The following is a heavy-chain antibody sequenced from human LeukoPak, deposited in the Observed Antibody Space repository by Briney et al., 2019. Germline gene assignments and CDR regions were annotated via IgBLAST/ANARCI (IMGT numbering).Heavy chain of an antibody. V-gene: IGHV3-74*01. Sequence: GGSLRLSCAASGFTFTNYWIHWVRQAPGEGPVWVSRINSDGSVTRYADSVKGRFTISRDNAKNTVFLQMNSLKTEDTAVYYCARDRGALDSWGQGTLVTVSS. CDR2: INSDGSVT. J-gene: IGHJ4*02. CDR3: ARDRGALDS. CDR1: GFTFTNYW. D-gene: IGHD1-26*01.